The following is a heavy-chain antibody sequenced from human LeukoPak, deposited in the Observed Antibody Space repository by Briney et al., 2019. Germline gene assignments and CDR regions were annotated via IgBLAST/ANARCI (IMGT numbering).Heavy chain of an antibody. V-gene: IGHV4-59*01. D-gene: IGHD6-19*01. CDR3: ARDQGGWALGAFDI. J-gene: IGHJ3*02. Sequence: SETLSLTCTVSGGSISSYYWSWIRQPPGKGLEWIGYIYYSGSTNYNPSLKSRVTISVDTSKNQFSLKLSSVTAADTAVYYCARDQGGWALGAFDIWGQGTMVTVSS. CDR2: IYYSGST. CDR1: GGSISSYY.